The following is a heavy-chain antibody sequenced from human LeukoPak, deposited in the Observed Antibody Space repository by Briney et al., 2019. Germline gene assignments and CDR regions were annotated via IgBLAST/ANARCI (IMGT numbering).Heavy chain of an antibody. Sequence: GGSLRLSCAASGFTFSSHGMHWVRQAPGEGLEWVAVISYDGSDKYYADSVKGRFTISRDNSKNTLYLQMSSLRTEDTGVYYCAKDGGSGSYTQIDNWGQGTLVTVSS. CDR3: AKDGGSGSYTQIDN. D-gene: IGHD1-26*01. J-gene: IGHJ4*02. CDR1: GFTFSSHG. CDR2: ISYDGSDK. V-gene: IGHV3-30*18.